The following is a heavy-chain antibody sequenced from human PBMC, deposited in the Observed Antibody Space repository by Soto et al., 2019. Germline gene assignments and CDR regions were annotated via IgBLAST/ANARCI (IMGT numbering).Heavy chain of an antibody. J-gene: IGHJ4*02. Sequence: EVQLVESGGGLVQPGGSLRLSCAASGFTFSSYEMNWVRQAPGTGLEWVSYISSSGSTIYYADSVKGRFTISRDNAKNSLYLQMNSLRAEDTAVYYCASYYYDSSGYSQPGDYWGQGTLVTVSS. CDR1: GFTFSSYE. CDR2: ISSSGSTI. CDR3: ASYYYDSSGYSQPGDY. V-gene: IGHV3-48*03. D-gene: IGHD3-22*01.